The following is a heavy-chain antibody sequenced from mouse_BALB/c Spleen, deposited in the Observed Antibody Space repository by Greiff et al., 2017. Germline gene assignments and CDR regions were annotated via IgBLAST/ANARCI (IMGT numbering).Heavy chain of an antibody. V-gene: IGHV1-12*01. CDR3: ARAPYYGNFAY. D-gene: IGHD2-10*01. J-gene: IGHJ3*01. CDR1: GYTFTSDN. Sequence: QVQLQQPGAELVKPGASVKMSCKASGYTFTSDNMHWVKQTPGQGLEWIGAIYPGNGDTSYNQKFKGKATLTADKSSSTAYMQLSSLTSEDSAVYYCARAPYYGNFAYWGQGTLVTVSA. CDR2: IYPGNGDT.